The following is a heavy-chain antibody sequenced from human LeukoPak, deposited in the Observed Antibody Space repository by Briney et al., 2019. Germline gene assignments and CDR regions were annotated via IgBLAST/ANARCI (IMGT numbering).Heavy chain of an antibody. CDR2: ISYDGSNK. CDR1: GFTFSSYG. Sequence: PGGSLRLSCAASGFTFSSYGMHWVRQAPGKGLEWVAVISYDGSNKYYADSVKGRFTISRDNSKNTLYLQMNSLGAEDTAVYYCAKAPPYGDYFDYWGQGTLVTVSS. V-gene: IGHV3-30*18. J-gene: IGHJ4*02. D-gene: IGHD4-17*01. CDR3: AKAPPYGDYFDY.